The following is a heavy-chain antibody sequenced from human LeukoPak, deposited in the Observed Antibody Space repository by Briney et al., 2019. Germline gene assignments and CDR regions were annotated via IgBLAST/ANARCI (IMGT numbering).Heavy chain of an antibody. D-gene: IGHD1-26*01. J-gene: IGHJ6*03. CDR2: INTNSRYI. V-gene: IGHV3-21*01. CDR3: ARPTNKRVGATRASYYYFYMDV. CDR1: GFTFSDYT. Sequence: KTGGSLRLSCAASGFTFSDYTLSWVRQAPGKGLEWVSSINTNSRYIYYTESVKGRFTISRDNAKNSLFLQMNSLRAEDTALYYCARPTNKRVGATRASYYYFYMDVWGKGTTVTVSS.